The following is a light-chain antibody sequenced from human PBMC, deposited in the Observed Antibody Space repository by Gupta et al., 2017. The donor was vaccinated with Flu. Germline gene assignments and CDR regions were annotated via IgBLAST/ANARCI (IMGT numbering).Light chain of an antibody. CDR3: CSFAGRYTFI. V-gene: IGLV2-11*01. CDR2: DVT. CDR1: SSDVGGYEY. Sequence: QSALTQPRSVSGSPGQSVTISCTGTSSDVGGYEYVSWYLQHPGKAPKLIIYDVTERPSGVPARFSSSKSGNTASLTISGLQVDDEGDYYCCSFAGRYTFIFGGGTKVTVL. J-gene: IGLJ2*01.